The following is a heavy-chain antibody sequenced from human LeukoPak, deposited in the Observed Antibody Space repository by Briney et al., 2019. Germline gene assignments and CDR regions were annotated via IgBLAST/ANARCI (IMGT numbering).Heavy chain of an antibody. D-gene: IGHD3-22*01. V-gene: IGHV1-46*01. CDR1: GYTLTNYY. Sequence: ASVKVSCKASGYTLTNYYIYWVRQAPGQGLEWMGIINPSGGGTSYAQKFQGRVIMTTDESTSTAYMELSSLRSEDTAVYYCARGGGYYYDSSGYYSYWGQGTLVTVSS. CDR3: ARGGGYYYDSSGYYSY. J-gene: IGHJ4*02. CDR2: INPSGGGT.